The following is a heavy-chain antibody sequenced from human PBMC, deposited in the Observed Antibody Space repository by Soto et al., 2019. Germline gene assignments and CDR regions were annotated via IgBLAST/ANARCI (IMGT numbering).Heavy chain of an antibody. Sequence: DEQVVESGGGLVQPGGSLRLSCTASGFTFSNYWIHWVRQASGKGLVWVSRIKGDGSITNYADSVRGRFSISRDNAKNTVYLQMDSLSAEETAVYYCARGASGRYYRDVWGKGTAVTVS. CDR3: ARGASGRYYRDV. CDR2: IKGDGSIT. CDR1: GFTFSNYW. J-gene: IGHJ6*03. V-gene: IGHV3-74*01. D-gene: IGHD3-10*01.